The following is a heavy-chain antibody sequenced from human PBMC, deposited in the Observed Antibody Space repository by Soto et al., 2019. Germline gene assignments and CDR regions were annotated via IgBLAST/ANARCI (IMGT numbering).Heavy chain of an antibody. CDR2: IYYSGRT. V-gene: IGHV4-30-4*01. D-gene: IGHD6-6*01. CDR1: GGSIHHYEYY. J-gene: IGHJ4*02. CDR3: ARDRSNSPDYFDY. Sequence: QVQLQESGPGLVKPSQTLSLTCTGSGGSIHHYEYYWTWIRQPPGKGLEWVGYIYYSGRTNYNPSLNSRLTISLDTSKNQFSGRLTSVSAADTAMYYCARDRSNSPDYFDYWGRGTLVTVSS.